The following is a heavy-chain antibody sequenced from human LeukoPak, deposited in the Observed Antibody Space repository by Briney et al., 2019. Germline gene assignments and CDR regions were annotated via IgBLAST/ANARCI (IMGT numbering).Heavy chain of an antibody. Sequence: PGGSLRLSCAVSGFIVSSNYMSWVRQAPGKGLEWVSAISGSGGSTYYADSVKGRFTISRDTSKNTLYLQMNSLRAEDTAVYYCAKDVGSVRLDYWGQGTLVTVSS. CDR1: GFIVSSNY. V-gene: IGHV3-23*01. D-gene: IGHD2-15*01. CDR2: ISGSGGST. CDR3: AKDVGSVRLDY. J-gene: IGHJ4*02.